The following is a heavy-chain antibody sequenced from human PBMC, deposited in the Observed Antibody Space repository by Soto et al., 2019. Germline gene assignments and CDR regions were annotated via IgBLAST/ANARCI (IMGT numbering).Heavy chain of an antibody. J-gene: IGHJ6*03. V-gene: IGHV4-59*08. CDR3: ARQKKLEYCSGGSCYDYYYYYMDV. Sequence: SETLSLTCTVSGGSISSYYWSWIRQPPGKGLEWIGYIYYSGSTNYNPSLKSRVTISVDTSKNQFSLKLSSVTAADTAVYYCARQKKLEYCSGGSCYDYYYYYMDVWGKGTTVTVS. D-gene: IGHD2-15*01. CDR2: IYYSGST. CDR1: GGSISSYY.